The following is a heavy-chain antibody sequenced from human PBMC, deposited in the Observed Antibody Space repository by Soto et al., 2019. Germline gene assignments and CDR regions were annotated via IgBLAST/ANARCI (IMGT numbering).Heavy chain of an antibody. V-gene: IGHV3-23*01. CDR3: AKVIRELDYYYYGMDV. Sequence: GGPLRPSCGASGLTFSSYAMSGVRKAPGKGLGWGSAIIGRSRSKYNADSVKGRFTIYRHNSKNTLYLQMTSLRAEDTAVYYGAKVIRELDYYYYGMDVWGQGTTVTVS. J-gene: IGHJ6*02. CDR1: GLTFSSYA. D-gene: IGHD1-1*01. CDR2: IIGRSRSK.